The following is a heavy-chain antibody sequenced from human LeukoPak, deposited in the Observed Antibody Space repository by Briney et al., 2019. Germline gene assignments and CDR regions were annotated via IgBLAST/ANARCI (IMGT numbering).Heavy chain of an antibody. CDR1: GFTFSSYA. Sequence: GASLRLSCAASGFTFSSYAMSWVRQAPGKGLEWVSAISGSGGSTYHADSVKGRFTISRDNSKNTLYLQMNSLRAEDTAVYYCAKVSEEGAYSSGWYVEGYYFDYWGQGTLVTVSS. D-gene: IGHD6-19*01. V-gene: IGHV3-23*01. J-gene: IGHJ4*02. CDR3: AKVSEEGAYSSGWYVEGYYFDY. CDR2: ISGSGGST.